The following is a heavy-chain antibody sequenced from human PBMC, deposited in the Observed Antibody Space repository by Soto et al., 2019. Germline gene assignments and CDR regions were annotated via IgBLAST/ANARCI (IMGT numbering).Heavy chain of an antibody. CDR2: INHSGST. D-gene: IGHD6-13*01. Sequence: SETLSLTCAVYGGSFSGYYWSWIRQPPGKGLEWIGEINHSGSTNYNPSLKSRVTISVDTSKNQFSLKLSSVTAADTAVYYCARGRKRAAALSYYYYMDVWGKGTTVTVSS. CDR1: GGSFSGYY. CDR3: ARGRKRAAALSYYYYMDV. J-gene: IGHJ6*03. V-gene: IGHV4-34*01.